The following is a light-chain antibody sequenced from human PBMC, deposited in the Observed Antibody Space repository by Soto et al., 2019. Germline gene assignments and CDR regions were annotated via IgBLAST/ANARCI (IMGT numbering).Light chain of an antibody. CDR2: DSS. CDR3: QQDDISPWT. Sequence: EIVLTQSPATLSLSPGERATLSCRASQSLSSNFLAWYQQKPGQPPRLLIYDSSTRATGFPDRFSGSGSGTHVTLTIITLEHEDFAVYYCQQDDISPWTFSLGTNVEIK. V-gene: IGKV3-20*01. J-gene: IGKJ1*01. CDR1: QSLSSNF.